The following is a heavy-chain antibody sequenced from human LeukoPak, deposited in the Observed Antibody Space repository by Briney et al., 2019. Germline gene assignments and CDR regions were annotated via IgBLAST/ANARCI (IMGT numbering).Heavy chain of an antibody. V-gene: IGHV3-7*01. CDR2: IKQDGSEK. J-gene: IGHJ4*02. Sequence: PGGSLRLSCAASGFTFSNFWMSWVRQAPGRGLECVANIKQDGSEKNYVDSVKGRFTISRDNADNSLSLQMNSLRVEDTALYFCARDVRYGPGTSDYWGQGTLVAVSS. D-gene: IGHD3-10*01. CDR3: ARDVRYGPGTSDY. CDR1: GFTFSNFW.